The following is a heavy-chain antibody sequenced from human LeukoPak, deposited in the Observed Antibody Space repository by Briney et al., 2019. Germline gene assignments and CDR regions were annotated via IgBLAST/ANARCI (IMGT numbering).Heavy chain of an antibody. CDR3: ARDLDYYGSGSFGAFDI. CDR2: ISSSSSYI. J-gene: IGHJ3*02. Sequence: GGSLRLSCAASGFTFSSYSMNWVRQAPGKGLEWVSPISSSSSYIYYADSVKGRFTISRDNAKNSLYLQMNSLRAEDTAVYYCARDLDYYGSGSFGAFDIWGQGTMVTVSS. CDR1: GFTFSSYS. V-gene: IGHV3-21*01. D-gene: IGHD3-10*01.